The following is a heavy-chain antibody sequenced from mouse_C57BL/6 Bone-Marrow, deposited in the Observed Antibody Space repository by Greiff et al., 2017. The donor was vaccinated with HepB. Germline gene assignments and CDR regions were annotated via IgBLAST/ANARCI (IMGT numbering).Heavy chain of an antibody. CDR1: GFTFSDYY. J-gene: IGHJ4*01. CDR2: ISNGGGST. V-gene: IGHV5-12*01. D-gene: IGHD1-1*01. Sequence: EVQGVESGGGLVQPGGSLKLSCAASGFTFSDYYMYWVRQTPEKRLEWVAYISNGGGSTYYPDTVKGRFTISRDNAKNTLYLQMSRLKSEDTAMYYCARRSYGSSFMDYWGQGTSVTVSS. CDR3: ARRSYGSSFMDY.